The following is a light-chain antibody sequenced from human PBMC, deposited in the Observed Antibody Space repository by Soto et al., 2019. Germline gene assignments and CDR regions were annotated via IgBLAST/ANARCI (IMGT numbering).Light chain of an antibody. J-gene: IGKJ1*01. Sequence: TQSPGTLSLSPGETATLSCRASQNVDNNYLAWYQQRPGQAPRLLIYDASSRVTGIPDRFRGSGSGTDFTLTISRLEPQDFAVYFCQHYGYSAGTFGPGTKV. CDR2: DAS. CDR3: QHYGYSAGT. V-gene: IGKV3-20*01. CDR1: QNVDNNY.